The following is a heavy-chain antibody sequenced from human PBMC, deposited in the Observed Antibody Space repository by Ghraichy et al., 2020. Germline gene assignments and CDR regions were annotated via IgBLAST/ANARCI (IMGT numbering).Heavy chain of an antibody. Sequence: ASVKVSCKASGYTFTSYGISWVRQAPGQGLEWMGWISAYNGNTNYAQKLQGRVTMTTDTSTSTAYMELRSLRSDDTAVYYCARDEGRINRPETLNDRCDYWGQGTLVTVSS. V-gene: IGHV1-18*01. CDR2: ISAYNGNT. CDR3: ARDEGRINRPETLNDRCDY. CDR1: GYTFTSYG. J-gene: IGHJ4*02. D-gene: IGHD3-22*01.